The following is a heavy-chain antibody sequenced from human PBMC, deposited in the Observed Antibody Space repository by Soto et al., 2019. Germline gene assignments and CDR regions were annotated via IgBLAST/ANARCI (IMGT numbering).Heavy chain of an antibody. CDR3: ARWGSGSGSYAEAYYYYGMDV. V-gene: IGHV3-53*02. CDR2: IYSGGST. J-gene: IGHJ6*02. Sequence: EVQLVETGGGLIQPGGSLRLSCAASGFTVSSNSMSWVRQAPGKGLEWVSVIYSGGSTYYADSVKGRSTISRDNSKNTLYLQMNSLRAEDTAVYYCARWGSGSGSYAEAYYYYGMDVWGQGTTVTVSS. CDR1: GFTVSSNS. D-gene: IGHD1-26*01.